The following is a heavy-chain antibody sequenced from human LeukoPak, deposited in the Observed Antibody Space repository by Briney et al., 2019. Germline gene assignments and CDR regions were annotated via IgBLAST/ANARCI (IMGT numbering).Heavy chain of an antibody. Sequence: SQTLSLTFTVSGGSISSGGYYWSWIRQHPGKGLEWIGYIYYSGSTYYNPSLKSRVTISVDTSKNQFSLKLSSVTAADTAVYYCARATYQLLNYWGQGTLVTVSS. CDR2: IYYSGST. D-gene: IGHD2-2*01. CDR1: GGSISSGGYY. J-gene: IGHJ4*02. V-gene: IGHV4-31*03. CDR3: ARATYQLLNY.